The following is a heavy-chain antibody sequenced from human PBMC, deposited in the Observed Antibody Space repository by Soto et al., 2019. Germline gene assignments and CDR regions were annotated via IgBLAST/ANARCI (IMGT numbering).Heavy chain of an antibody. J-gene: IGHJ4*02. D-gene: IGHD6-6*01. V-gene: IGHV7-4-1*01. Sequence: GASVKVSCKASGYTFTSYAMNWVRQAPGQGLEWMGWINTNTGNPTYAQGFTGRFVFSLDTSVSTAYLQICSLKAEDTAVYYCARESGLSIAAREFDYWGQGTQVTVSS. CDR2: INTNTGNP. CDR3: ARESGLSIAAREFDY. CDR1: GYTFTSYA.